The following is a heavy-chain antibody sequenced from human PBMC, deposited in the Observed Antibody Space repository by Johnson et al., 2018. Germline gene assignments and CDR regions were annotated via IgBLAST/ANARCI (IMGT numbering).Heavy chain of an antibody. CDR2: ISNEGATK. V-gene: IGHV3-30*03. J-gene: IGHJ3*02. Sequence: QVQLVESGGGVVQPGRSLRLPCVASGFTFSRHAMYWVRQAPGKGLEWVAGISNEGATKYYSNSVKGRLTISRDNSKNSLYLEMNRLRIEDTAMFYCVRGRSQWDKDAFEMGGRWAMVTVSS. CDR3: VRGRSQWDKDAFEM. D-gene: IGHD1-26*01. CDR1: GFTFSRHA.